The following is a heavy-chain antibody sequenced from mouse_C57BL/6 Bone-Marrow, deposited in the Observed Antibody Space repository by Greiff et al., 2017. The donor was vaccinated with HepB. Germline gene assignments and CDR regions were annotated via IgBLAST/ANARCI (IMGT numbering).Heavy chain of an antibody. CDR2: ISSGSSTI. V-gene: IGHV5-17*01. Sequence: EVHLVESGGGLVKPGGSLKLSCAASGFTFSDYGMHWVRQAPEKGLEWVAYISSGSSTIYYADTVKGRFTISRDNAKNTLFLQMTSLRSEDTAMYYCARSSNYDAMDYWGQGTSVTGSS. J-gene: IGHJ4*01. CDR1: GFTFSDYG. CDR3: ARSSNYDAMDY. D-gene: IGHD2-5*01.